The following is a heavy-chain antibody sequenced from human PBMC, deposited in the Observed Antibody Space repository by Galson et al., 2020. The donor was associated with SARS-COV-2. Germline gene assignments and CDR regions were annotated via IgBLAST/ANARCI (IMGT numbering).Heavy chain of an antibody. CDR2: IIPIIGMT. Sequence: SVKVSCKASGGTFSSYAITWVRQAPGQGLEWMGGIIPIIGMTNYAQKFQGRVTITADKSTITAYMELSSLRSDDTAVYYCAREYCGDDCYSAPYYYYMDVWGTGTTVTVSS. CDR1: GGTFSSYA. V-gene: IGHV1-69*10. J-gene: IGHJ6*03. CDR3: AREYCGDDCYSAPYYYYMDV. D-gene: IGHD2-21*01.